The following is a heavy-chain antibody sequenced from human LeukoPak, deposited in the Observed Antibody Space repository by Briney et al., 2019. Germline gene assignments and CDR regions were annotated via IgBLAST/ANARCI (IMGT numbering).Heavy chain of an antibody. J-gene: IGHJ2*01. CDR3: ARGSTMVRGARPYWYFDL. V-gene: IGHV4-39*07. D-gene: IGHD3-10*01. Sequence: SETLSLTCTVSGGSISSSSYYWSWIRQPPGKGLEWIGEINHSGSTNYNPSLKSRVTISVDTSKNQFSLKLSSVTAADTAVYYCARGSTMVRGARPYWYFDLWGRGTLVTVSS. CDR2: INHSGST. CDR1: GGSISSSSYY.